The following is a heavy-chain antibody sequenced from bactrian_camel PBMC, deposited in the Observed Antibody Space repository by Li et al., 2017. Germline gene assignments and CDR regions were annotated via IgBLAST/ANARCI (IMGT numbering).Heavy chain of an antibody. J-gene: IGHJ7*01. V-gene: IGHV3S1*01. Sequence: HVQLVESGGGSVQAGGSLRLSCAASGFTFSNSWMRWVRQAPGKGLEWVSSINTGDGSTRSADSVKGRFAISRDNTQNMVYLQMNSLKSEDTALYYCARVWPGGTFAGYYYGMDYWGKGTQVTVS. D-gene: IGHD7*01. CDR1: GFTFSNSW. CDR2: INTGDGST.